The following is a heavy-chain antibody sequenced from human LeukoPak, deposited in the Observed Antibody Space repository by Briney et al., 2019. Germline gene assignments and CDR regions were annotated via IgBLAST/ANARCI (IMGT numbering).Heavy chain of an antibody. CDR2: ISSSGRPF. D-gene: IGHD6-13*01. V-gene: IGHV3-48*03. Sequence: GGSRRLSCAASGFTFSSYEMNWVRQAPGKGLEWVSYISSSGRPFYYADSVKGRFTISRDNGKNSLYLQMNGLRVEDTAVYYCARDSRGSSWFFDYWGQGALVTVSS. CDR3: ARDSRGSSWFFDY. CDR1: GFTFSSYE. J-gene: IGHJ4*02.